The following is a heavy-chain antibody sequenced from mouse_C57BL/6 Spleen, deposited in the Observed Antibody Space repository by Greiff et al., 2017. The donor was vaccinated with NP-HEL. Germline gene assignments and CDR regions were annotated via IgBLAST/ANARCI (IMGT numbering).Heavy chain of an antibody. J-gene: IGHJ2*01. D-gene: IGHD4-1*01. CDR1: GYAFSSSW. V-gene: IGHV1-82*01. CDR2: IYPGDGDT. CDR3: ARWEGGYFDY. Sequence: QVQLKESGPELVKPGASVKISCKASGYAFSSSWMNWVKQRPGKGLEWIGRIYPGDGDTNYNGKFKGKATLTADKSSSTAYMQLSSLTSEDSAVYFCARWEGGYFDYWGQGTTLTVSS.